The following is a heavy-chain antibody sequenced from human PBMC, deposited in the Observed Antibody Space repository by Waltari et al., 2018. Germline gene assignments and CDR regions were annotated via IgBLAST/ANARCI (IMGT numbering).Heavy chain of an antibody. CDR2: INPCNGNT. CDR1: GYTFTRYI. Sequence: QVQLVQSGAEVKKPGASVTVSCKASGYTFTRYIIHWVRQAPGQSLEWMGWINPCNGNTKDSQKVQDRVTITRDTFASTAYVELSSLTSEDTAVYYCARPLEDCSGGSCYYDRWFDPWGQGTLVTVSS. D-gene: IGHD2-15*01. V-gene: IGHV1-3*01. J-gene: IGHJ5*02. CDR3: ARPLEDCSGGSCYYDRWFDP.